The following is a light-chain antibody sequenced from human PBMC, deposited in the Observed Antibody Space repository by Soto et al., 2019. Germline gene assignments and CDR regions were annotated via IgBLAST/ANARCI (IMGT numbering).Light chain of an antibody. CDR3: QQYNNWPLT. J-gene: IGKJ4*01. V-gene: IGKV1-39*01. CDR1: QSVISY. Sequence: DIQMTQSPSSLSASVGDRVTITCRASQSVISYLNWYQQKPGRAPKLLIFAASSLQSGVPSRFSGNGSGTDFTLTISSLQPEDFAVYYCQQYNNWPLTFGGGTKVDIK. CDR2: AAS.